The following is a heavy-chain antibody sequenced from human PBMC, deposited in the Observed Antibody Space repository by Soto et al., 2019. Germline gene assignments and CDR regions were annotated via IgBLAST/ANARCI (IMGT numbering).Heavy chain of an antibody. Sequence: PGGSLRLSCAASGFTFSSYEMNWVRQARGKGLEWVSYISSSGSTIYYADSVKGRFTISRDNAKNSLYLQMNSLRAEDTAVYYCASDGGGSGSYYYYGMDVWGQGTTVTVSS. CDR3: ASDGGGSGSYYYYGMDV. D-gene: IGHD2-15*01. CDR1: GFTFSSYE. CDR2: ISSSGSTI. V-gene: IGHV3-48*03. J-gene: IGHJ6*02.